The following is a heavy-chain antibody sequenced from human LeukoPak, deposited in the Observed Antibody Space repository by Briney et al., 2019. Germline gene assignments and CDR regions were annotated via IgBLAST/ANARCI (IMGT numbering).Heavy chain of an antibody. CDR3: ARNYYDSSGYYSPFDY. V-gene: IGHV4-59*08. Sequence: SETLSLTCTVSGGSISSYYWSWIRQPPGKGLEWIGYIYYSGSTNYNPSLKSRVTISVDTSKNQFSLKQSSVTAADTAVYYCARNYYDSSGYYSPFDYWGQGTLVTVSS. J-gene: IGHJ4*02. D-gene: IGHD3-22*01. CDR1: GGSISSYY. CDR2: IYYSGST.